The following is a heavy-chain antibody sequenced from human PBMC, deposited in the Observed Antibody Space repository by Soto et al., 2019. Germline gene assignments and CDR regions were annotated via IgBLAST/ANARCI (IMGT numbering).Heavy chain of an antibody. Sequence: QVQLQESGPGLVKPSQTLSLTWTVSGGSISSGGYYWNWIRQHPAKGLEWIGYIYYIGSTYYNPSLKIRVTISLDTSKNQFSLKLSSVTAADTAVYYCARSVFPWGQGTRVTVSS. V-gene: IGHV4-31*02. CDR1: GGSISSGGYY. CDR2: IYYIGST. J-gene: IGHJ5*01. CDR3: ARSVFP.